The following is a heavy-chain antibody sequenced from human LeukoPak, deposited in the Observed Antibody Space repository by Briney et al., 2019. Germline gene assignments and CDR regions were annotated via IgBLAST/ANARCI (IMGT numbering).Heavy chain of an antibody. J-gene: IGHJ4*02. D-gene: IGHD1-26*01. Sequence: RASETLSLTCTVSGGSISSSSYYWGWIRQPPGKGLEWIGSIFYSGSTYYNPSLTSRLTISVYTSKNQFSLKLPSVTAAATAVFYCAVYIGSYYTAYYWGEGDLLTASS. CDR2: IFYSGST. CDR1: GGSISSSSYY. V-gene: IGHV4-39*01. CDR3: AVYIGSYYTAYY.